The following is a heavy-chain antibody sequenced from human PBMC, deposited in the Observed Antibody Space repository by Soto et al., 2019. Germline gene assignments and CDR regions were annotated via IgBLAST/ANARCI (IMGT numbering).Heavy chain of an antibody. CDR1: GGSISSYY. J-gene: IGHJ6*03. CDR3: ARGGISHWAYFYYMDV. D-gene: IGHD2-21*01. Sequence: SETLSLTCTVSGGSISSYYWSWIRQPPGMALEWIGEINHLGSINYNPSLKSRVTMSVDTSKNQSSLTLNSVTAADTATYYCARGGISHWAYFYYMDVWDRGTTVTVSS. V-gene: IGHV4-34*01. CDR2: INHLGSI.